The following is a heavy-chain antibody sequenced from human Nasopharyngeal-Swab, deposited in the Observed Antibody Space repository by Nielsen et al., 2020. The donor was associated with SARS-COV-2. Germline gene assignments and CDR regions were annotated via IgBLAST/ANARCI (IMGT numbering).Heavy chain of an antibody. J-gene: IGHJ4*02. Sequence: GGSLRLSCVASGYSFRTYGMSWVRQAPGKGLEWVAAISGSGDISGSGGSTYYADSVKGRFTVSRDNSKNTLFLEMDSLRAEDTAVYYCASDSPAMFAYWGQGTLVTVSS. CDR2: ISGSGDISGSGGST. D-gene: IGHD3-10*02. CDR3: ASDSPAMFAY. V-gene: IGHV3-23*01. CDR1: GYSFRTYG.